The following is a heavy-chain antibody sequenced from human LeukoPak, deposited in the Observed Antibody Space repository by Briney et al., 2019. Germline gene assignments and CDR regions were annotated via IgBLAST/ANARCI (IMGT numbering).Heavy chain of an antibody. CDR3: ARDNYESSGPQNF. D-gene: IGHD3-22*01. CDR2: ISGTSIST. J-gene: IGHJ4*02. V-gene: IGHV3-11*05. CDR1: GFTFSDYY. Sequence: KTGGSLRLFCAASGFTFSDYYMSWIRQAPGKGLEWLSYISGTSISTYHADSVKGRFTISRDNAKNSLYLQMNSLSAEDTAVYFCARDNYESSGPQNFWGQGTLVTVSS.